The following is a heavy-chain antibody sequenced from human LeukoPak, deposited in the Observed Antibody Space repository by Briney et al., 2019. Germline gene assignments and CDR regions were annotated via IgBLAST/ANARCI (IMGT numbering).Heavy chain of an antibody. CDR3: ARGSLIEEDDY. Sequence: GGSLRLSCAASGFTFSSYEKNWVRQAPGKGLEWVSYISSSGSTIYYADSVKGRFTISRDNAKNSLYLQMNSLRAEDTAVYYCARGSLIEEDDYWGQGTLVTVSS. CDR1: GFTFSSYE. CDR2: ISSSGSTI. D-gene: IGHD2-15*01. V-gene: IGHV3-48*03. J-gene: IGHJ4*02.